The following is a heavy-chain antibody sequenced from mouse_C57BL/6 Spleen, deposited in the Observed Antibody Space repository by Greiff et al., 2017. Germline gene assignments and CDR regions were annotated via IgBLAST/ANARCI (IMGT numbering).Heavy chain of an antibody. Sequence: VQLQESGPGLVAPSQSLSITCTVSGFSFTSYGVHWVRQPPGKGLEWLVVIWSDGSTTYNYALNSRLGISKDNSKSQVFLKMNSLQTEDTAMYYCARHVGDYDGGYFEVWGTGTTVTVAS. J-gene: IGHJ1*03. D-gene: IGHD2-4*01. CDR3: ARHVGDYDGGYFEV. CDR2: IWSDGST. CDR1: GFSFTSYG. V-gene: IGHV2-6-1*01.